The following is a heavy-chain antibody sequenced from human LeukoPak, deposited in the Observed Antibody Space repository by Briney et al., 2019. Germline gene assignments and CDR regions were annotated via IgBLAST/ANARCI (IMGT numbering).Heavy chain of an antibody. CDR2: IVVGSGNT. V-gene: IGHV1-58*01. J-gene: IGHJ3*01. CDR3: AAEGRPTVVTFRKGAVDL. D-gene: IGHD4-23*01. Sequence: SVKVSCEASGFTYTSSAVQWVRQARGQRLEWIGWIVVGSGNTNYAQKFQERVTITRDMSTSTVYVELSSLRSEDTAVYYCAAEGRPTVVTFRKGAVDLWGQGTMVTVSS. CDR1: GFTYTSSA.